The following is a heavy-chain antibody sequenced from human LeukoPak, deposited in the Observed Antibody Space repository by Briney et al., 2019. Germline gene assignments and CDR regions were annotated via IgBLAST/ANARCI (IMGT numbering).Heavy chain of an antibody. Sequence: GGSLRLSCAASGFTFDAYAMHWVRQAPGKGLEWVSRISWNSGSTGYADSVKGRFTISRDNAKNSLYVQMNSLRAEDTALYYCAKSESGYPYYFDYWGQGTLVTVSS. V-gene: IGHV3-9*01. CDR2: ISWNSGST. J-gene: IGHJ4*02. CDR1: GFTFDAYA. D-gene: IGHD3-22*01. CDR3: AKSESGYPYYFDY.